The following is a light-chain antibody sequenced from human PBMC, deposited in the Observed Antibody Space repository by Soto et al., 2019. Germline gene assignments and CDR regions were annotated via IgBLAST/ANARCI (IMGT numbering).Light chain of an antibody. Sequence: QSVLTQPPSASGTPGQRVTISCSGSSSNIGSNNVNWYQQLPGTAPKLLIYSNNQRPSGVPDRFSGSKSGTSASLAISGLQSEDEADYYCAAWDDSLNVWVFGGGTKVTVL. CDR2: SNN. CDR3: AAWDDSLNVWV. J-gene: IGLJ3*02. V-gene: IGLV1-44*01. CDR1: SSNIGSNN.